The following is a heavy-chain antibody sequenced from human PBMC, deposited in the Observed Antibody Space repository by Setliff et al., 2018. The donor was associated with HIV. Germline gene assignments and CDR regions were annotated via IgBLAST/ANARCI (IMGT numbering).Heavy chain of an antibody. J-gene: IGHJ4*02. V-gene: IGHV1-18*01. Sequence: ASVKVSCKASGYTFSDYDVAWVRQAPGQGLEWMGWISGYSGHTSDAQKIQGRVTMTTDKSTSTAYMEQMSLRSDDTAVYYCAREHSTTWPYFDFWGQGTRVTVSS. CDR2: ISGYSGHT. D-gene: IGHD6-13*01. CDR1: GYTFSDYD. CDR3: AREHSTTWPYFDF.